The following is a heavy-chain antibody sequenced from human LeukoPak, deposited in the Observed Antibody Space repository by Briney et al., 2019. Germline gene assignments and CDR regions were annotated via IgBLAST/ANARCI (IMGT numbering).Heavy chain of an antibody. CDR3: AREGGVRGDIISSWSDP. Sequence: ASVKVSCKASGYTFTSYAMNWVRQAPGRGLEWMGWINSNTGNPTYAQGFTGRFVFSLDTSVSTAYLQISSLKAEDTAVYYCAREGGVRGDIISSWSDPWGQGTLVTVSS. J-gene: IGHJ5*02. CDR1: GYTFTSYA. D-gene: IGHD3-10*01. V-gene: IGHV7-4-1*02. CDR2: INSNTGNP.